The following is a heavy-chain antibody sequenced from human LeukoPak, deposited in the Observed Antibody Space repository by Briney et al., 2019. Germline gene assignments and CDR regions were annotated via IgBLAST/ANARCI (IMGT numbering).Heavy chain of an antibody. CDR1: GYDFSTYW. D-gene: IGHD1-26*01. CDR2: IYPGGSDT. V-gene: IGHV5-51*01. Sequence: GESLKISCRGLGYDFSTYWNAWVRQRPGKGLEWMGIIYPGGSDTRYSPSFQGQVTISADKSISTAYLQWSSLKASDTAMYYCARLMRERQLDYWGQGTLVTVSS. J-gene: IGHJ4*02. CDR3: ARLMRERQLDY.